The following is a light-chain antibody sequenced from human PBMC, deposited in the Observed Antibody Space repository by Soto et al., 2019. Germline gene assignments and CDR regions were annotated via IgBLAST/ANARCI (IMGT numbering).Light chain of an antibody. J-gene: IGKJ1*01. CDR1: QGISSY. Sequence: AIRMTQSPSSFSASTGDRVTITCRASQGISSYLAWYQQKPGKAPKLLIYAASTLQTGVPSRFSGGGSGTDFTLTLSSLQPEDFATYYCQQSYSTLWTFGQGTKVDIK. CDR2: AAS. CDR3: QQSYSTLWT. V-gene: IGKV1-8*01.